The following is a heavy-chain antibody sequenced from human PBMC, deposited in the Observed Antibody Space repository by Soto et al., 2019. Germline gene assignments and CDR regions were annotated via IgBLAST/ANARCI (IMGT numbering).Heavy chain of an antibody. D-gene: IGHD4-4*01. V-gene: IGHV4-59*01. CDR3: ARTSTLTGYYYMDV. CDR2: IYYSGST. CDR1: GGSISSYY. Sequence: SETLSLTCTVPGGSISSYYWSWIRQPPGKGLEWIGYIYYSGSTNYNPSLKSRVTISVDTSKNQFSLKLSSVTAADTAVYYCARTSTLTGYYYMDVWGKGTTVTVSS. J-gene: IGHJ6*03.